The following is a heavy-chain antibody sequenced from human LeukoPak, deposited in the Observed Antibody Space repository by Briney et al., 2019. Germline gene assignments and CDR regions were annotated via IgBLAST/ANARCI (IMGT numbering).Heavy chain of an antibody. Sequence: GGSLRLSCAASRFTFSSYAMTWVRQAPGKGLECVSAIGGSGADTYYADSVKGRFTISRDNSKITVYLQMNSLRAEDTAVYYCAKPHYSGSGSYSREDYWGQGTLVTVSS. CDR1: RFTFSSYA. D-gene: IGHD3-10*01. V-gene: IGHV3-23*01. CDR2: IGGSGADT. CDR3: AKPHYSGSGSYSREDY. J-gene: IGHJ4*02.